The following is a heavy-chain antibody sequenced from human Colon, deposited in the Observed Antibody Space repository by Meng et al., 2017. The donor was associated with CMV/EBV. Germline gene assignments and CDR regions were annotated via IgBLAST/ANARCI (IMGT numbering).Heavy chain of an antibody. J-gene: IGHJ4*02. D-gene: IGHD1-7*01. V-gene: IGHV1-8*01. CDR2: MNPNSGNT. CDR1: GYTFTSYD. CDR3: ARGRRISGTTPYVGKLYYFDY. Sequence: ASVKVSCKASGYTFTSYDINWVRQATGQGLEWMGWMNPNSGNTGYAQKFQGRVTMTRNTSISTAYMELSSLRSEDTAVYYCARGRRISGTTPYVGKLYYFDYWGQGTLVTVSS.